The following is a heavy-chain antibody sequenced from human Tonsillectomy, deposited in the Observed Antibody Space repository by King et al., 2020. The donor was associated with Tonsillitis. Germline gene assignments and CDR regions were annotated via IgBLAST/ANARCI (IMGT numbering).Heavy chain of an antibody. D-gene: IGHD4-17*01. CDR2: IYHSGST. J-gene: IGHJ4*02. V-gene: IGHV4-38-2*02. CDR1: GYSISSGYY. Sequence: QLQESGPGLVKPSETLSLTCTVSGYSISSGYYWGWSRQPPGRGLEWIGSIYHSGSTYYNPSLKSRVTISVDTSKNQFSLKLRSVPAADTAVYYCGGERDYGDYKFGYWGQGTLGTVSS. CDR3: GGERDYGDYKFGY.